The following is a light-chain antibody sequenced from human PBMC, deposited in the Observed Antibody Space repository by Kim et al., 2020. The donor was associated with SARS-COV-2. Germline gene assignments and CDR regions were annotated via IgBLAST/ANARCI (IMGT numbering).Light chain of an antibody. J-gene: IGLJ2*01. Sequence: SYELTQPPSVSVSPGETATISCTGDNLQYKYVCWYQRTAGHSPVLVLYRDNKRPSGIPERFSGSNSGKTATLTISGTQAMDEADYYCQVWDNSLGVFGAGTQLTVL. CDR3: QVWDNSLGV. V-gene: IGLV3-1*01. CDR1: NLQYKY. CDR2: RDN.